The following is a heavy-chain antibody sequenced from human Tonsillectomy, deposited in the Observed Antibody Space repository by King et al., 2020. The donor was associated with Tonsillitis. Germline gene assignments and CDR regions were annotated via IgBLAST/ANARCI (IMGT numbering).Heavy chain of an antibody. Sequence: VQLQESGPGLVKPSETLSLTCTVSGDSINGYYWSWLRQPPGKGLGWIGYMYYRGSTNYNPSLKSRATISADTSKNQFSLKLTSVTAADTAVYYCAGDLWYFDVWGRGTLVTVSS. J-gene: IGHJ2*01. CDR1: GDSINGYY. CDR3: AGDLWYFDV. CDR2: MYYRGST. V-gene: IGHV4-59*01.